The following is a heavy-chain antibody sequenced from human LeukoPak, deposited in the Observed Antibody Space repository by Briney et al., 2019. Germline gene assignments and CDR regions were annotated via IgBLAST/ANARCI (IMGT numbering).Heavy chain of an antibody. CDR3: ARHKPAATDY. J-gene: IGHJ4*02. D-gene: IGHD6-13*01. CDR1: GGSISSYY. CDR2: IYYSGST. V-gene: IGHV4-59*01. Sequence: SETLSLTCTVSGGSISSYYWSWIRQPPGKGLEWIGYIYYSGSTNYNPSLKSRVTISVDTSKNQFSLKLSSVTAADTAMYYCARHKPAATDYWGQGTLITVSS.